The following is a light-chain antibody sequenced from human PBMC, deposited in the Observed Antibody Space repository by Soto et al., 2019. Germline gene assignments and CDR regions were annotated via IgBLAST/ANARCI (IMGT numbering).Light chain of an antibody. CDR2: EVS. CDR3: SSYTSSSTLV. V-gene: IGLV2-14*01. Sequence: QSVLTQPASVSGSPGQSITISCIETSSDVGGYNYVSWYQQHPGKAPKLMIYEVSNRPSGVSNRFSGSKSGNTASLTISGLQAEDEADYYCSSYTSSSTLVFGTGTKVTVL. CDR1: SSDVGGYNY. J-gene: IGLJ1*01.